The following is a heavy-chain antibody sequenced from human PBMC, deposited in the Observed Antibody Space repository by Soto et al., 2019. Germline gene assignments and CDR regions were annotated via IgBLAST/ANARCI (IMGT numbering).Heavy chain of an antibody. CDR3: AILFYGDYVDGFDY. CDR2: IIPILGIA. V-gene: IGHV1-69*02. J-gene: IGHJ4*02. D-gene: IGHD4-17*01. CDR1: GGTFSSYT. Sequence: ASVKVSCKASGGTFSSYTISWVRQAPGQGLEWMGRIIPILGIANYAQKFQGRVTITADKSTSTAYMELNSLRSEDTAVYYCAILFYGDYVDGFDYWGQGTLVTVSS.